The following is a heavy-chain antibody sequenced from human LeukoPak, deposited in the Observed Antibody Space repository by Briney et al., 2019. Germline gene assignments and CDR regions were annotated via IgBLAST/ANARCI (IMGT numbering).Heavy chain of an antibody. CDR3: TTPNEGNWFDP. J-gene: IGHJ5*02. Sequence: GGSLKLSCEASGFTFTDSAIHWVRHASAKGRQWVGRIRDKGYGHATEYAASVKGRFTLSRDDSKNTAYLQMNSLRTEDTALYYCTTPNEGNWFDPWGQGTLVTVSS. CDR1: GFTFTDSA. CDR2: IRDKGYGHAT. V-gene: IGHV3-73*01.